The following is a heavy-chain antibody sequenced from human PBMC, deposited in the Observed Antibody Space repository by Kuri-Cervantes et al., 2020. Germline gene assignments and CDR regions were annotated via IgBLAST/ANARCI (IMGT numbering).Heavy chain of an antibody. CDR3: ARDHIGD. CDR2: ISYDGSNK. CDR1: GFTFSSYA. V-gene: IGHV3-30-3*01. Sequence: LSLTCAASGFTFSSYAMHWVRQSPGKGLEWVEVISYDGSNKYYADSVKGRFTISRDNSKNTLSLEMNSLRAEDTVVYYCARDHIGDWGQGTLVTVSS. D-gene: IGHD5-12*01. J-gene: IGHJ4*02.